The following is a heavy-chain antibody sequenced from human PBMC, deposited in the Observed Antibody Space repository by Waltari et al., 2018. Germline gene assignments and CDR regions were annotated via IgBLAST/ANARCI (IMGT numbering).Heavy chain of an antibody. CDR3: VRSLNFTSEM. V-gene: IGHV3-74*01. CDR2: INIDGSVT. CDR1: GFLFPDHW. J-gene: IGHJ3*02. Sequence: EVRLAESGGGLVQPGGSLRLPCAASGFLFPDHWMPWVRQAPGKGLVWVSHINIDGSVTNYGNAVQGRFTISRDNAKKTIYLQMNGLRAEDTALYYCVRSLNFTSEMWGQGTMVTVSS.